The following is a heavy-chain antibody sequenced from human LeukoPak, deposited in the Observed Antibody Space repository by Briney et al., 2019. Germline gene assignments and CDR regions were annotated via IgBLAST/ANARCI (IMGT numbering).Heavy chain of an antibody. CDR1: GGSISSSSYY. J-gene: IGHJ4*02. D-gene: IGHD6-19*01. V-gene: IGHV4-39*01. CDR2: IYYSGST. CDR3: ARPIAVAGTAPYYFDY. Sequence: SETLSLTCTVSGGSISSSSYYWGWIRQPPGKGLEWIGSIYYSGSTYYNPSLKSRVTISVDTSKNQFSLKLSSVTAADTAVYYCARPIAVAGTAPYYFDYWGQGTLVTVSS.